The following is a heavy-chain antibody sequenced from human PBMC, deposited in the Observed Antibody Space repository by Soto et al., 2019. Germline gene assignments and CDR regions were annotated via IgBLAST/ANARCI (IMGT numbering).Heavy chain of an antibody. CDR2: ISYDGSNK. CDR1: GFTFSSYG. Sequence: QVQLVESGGGVVQPGRSLRLSCAASGFTFSSYGMHWVRQAPGKGLEWVAVISYDGSNKYYADSVKGRFTISRDNSKNTLYLQMNSLRAEDTAVYYCAKDLFPAATMYYYYYGMDVWGQGTTVTVSS. V-gene: IGHV3-30*18. J-gene: IGHJ6*02. D-gene: IGHD2-2*01. CDR3: AKDLFPAATMYYYYYGMDV.